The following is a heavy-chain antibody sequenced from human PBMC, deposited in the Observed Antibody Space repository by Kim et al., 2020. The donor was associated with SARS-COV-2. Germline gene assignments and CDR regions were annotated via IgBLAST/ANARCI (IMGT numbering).Heavy chain of an antibody. Sequence: SVKVSCKASGGTFSSYTISWVRQAPGQGLEWMGRIIPILGIANYAQKFQGRVTITADKSTSTAYMELSSLRSEDTAVYYCARDNLQAYDSSGYSLLNYWGQGTLVTVSS. J-gene: IGHJ4*02. CDR3: ARDNLQAYDSSGYSLLNY. CDR2: IIPILGIA. D-gene: IGHD3-22*01. CDR1: GGTFSSYT. V-gene: IGHV1-69*04.